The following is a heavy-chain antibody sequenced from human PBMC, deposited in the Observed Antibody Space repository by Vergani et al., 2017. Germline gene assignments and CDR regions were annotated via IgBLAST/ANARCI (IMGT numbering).Heavy chain of an antibody. CDR3: ARHLDYYDSSGYNDAFDI. J-gene: IGHJ3*02. V-gene: IGHV4-38-2*02. D-gene: IGHD3-22*01. CDR2: IYHSGST. CDR1: GSSFSSGYY. Sequence: QVHLQESGPGLVKPSQTLSLTCTVSGSSFSSGYYWGWIRQPPGKGLEWIGSIYHSGSTYYNQSLKSRVTISVDTSKNQFSLKLSSVTAADTAVYYCARHLDYYDSSGYNDAFDIWGQGTMVTVSS.